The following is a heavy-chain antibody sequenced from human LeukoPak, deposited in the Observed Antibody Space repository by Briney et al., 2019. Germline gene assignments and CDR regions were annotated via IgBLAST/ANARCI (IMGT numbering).Heavy chain of an antibody. V-gene: IGHV3-74*01. CDR2: INSDGSST. D-gene: IGHD2-2*01. CDR1: GFTFSRYW. Sequence: PGGSLRLSCAASGFTFSRYWMHWVRQAPGKGLVWVSRINSDGSSTSYADSVKGRFTISRDNSKNTLYLQMNSLRAEDTAVYYCARGCSSTSCYLSIWGQGTMVTVSS. CDR3: ARGCSSTSCYLSI. J-gene: IGHJ3*02.